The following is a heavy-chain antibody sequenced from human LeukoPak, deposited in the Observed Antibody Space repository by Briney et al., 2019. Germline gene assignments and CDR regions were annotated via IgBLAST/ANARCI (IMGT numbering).Heavy chain of an antibody. D-gene: IGHD3-10*01. CDR2: IDSDGIT. V-gene: IGHV3-74*01. J-gene: IGHJ4*02. CDR3: ARGGHASVDY. CDR1: GFTFSNYW. Sequence: GGSLRLSCAASGFTFSNYWMHWVRQAPGKGLVWVSYIDSDGITRYADSVKGRFTISRDDAENTLSLQMNSLRADDTAVYYCARGGHASVDYWGQGTLVTVSS.